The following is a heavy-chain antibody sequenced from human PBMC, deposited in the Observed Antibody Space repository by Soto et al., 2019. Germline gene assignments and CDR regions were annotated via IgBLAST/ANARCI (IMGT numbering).Heavy chain of an antibody. CDR1: GDSVSSNSAA. CDR3: ARIEYGYGYDYFDY. D-gene: IGHD5-18*01. V-gene: IGHV6-1*01. Sequence: QTLSLTCAIPGDSVSSNSAAWNWIRQSPSRGLEWLGRTYYRSKWYNDYAVSVKSRITINPDTSKNQFSLKLNSVTPDNTAVYYCARIEYGYGYDYFDYWGQGTLVTVSS. J-gene: IGHJ4*02. CDR2: TYYRSKWYN.